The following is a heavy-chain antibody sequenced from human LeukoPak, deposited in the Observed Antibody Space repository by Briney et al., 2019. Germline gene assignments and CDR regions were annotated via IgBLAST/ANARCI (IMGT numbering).Heavy chain of an antibody. CDR2: INHSGST. J-gene: IGHJ4*02. V-gene: IGHV4-34*01. Sequence: TSETLSLTCTVYGGSFSGYYWSWIRQPPGKGLEWIGEINHSGSTNYNPSLKSRVTISVDTSKNQFSLKLSSVTAADTAVYYCARQLMHWGQGTLVTVSS. CDR1: GGSFSGYY. CDR3: ARQLMH.